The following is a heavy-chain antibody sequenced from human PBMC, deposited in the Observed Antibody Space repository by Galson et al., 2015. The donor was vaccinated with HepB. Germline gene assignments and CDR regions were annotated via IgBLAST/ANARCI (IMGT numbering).Heavy chain of an antibody. CDR1: GFTFSSYS. Sequence: SLRLSCAASGFTFSSYSMNWVRQAPGKGLEWVSYISSSSSTIYYADSVKGRFTISRDNAKNSLYLQMNSLRAEDTAVYYCARDYAYYDILTGENDAFDIWGQGTMVTVSS. CDR2: ISSSSSTI. V-gene: IGHV3-48*01. D-gene: IGHD3-9*01. J-gene: IGHJ3*02. CDR3: ARDYAYYDILTGENDAFDI.